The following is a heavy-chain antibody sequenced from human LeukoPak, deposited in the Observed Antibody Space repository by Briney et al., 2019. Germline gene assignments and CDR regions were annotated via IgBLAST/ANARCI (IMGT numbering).Heavy chain of an antibody. V-gene: IGHV1-18*04. J-gene: IGHJ4*02. CDR2: ISAYNGNT. Sequence: GASVKVSCKASGYTFTGYYMHWVRQAPGQGLEWMGWISAYNGNTNYAQKLQGRVTMTTDTSTSTAYMELRSLRSDDTAVYYCARDASDILTGYPPHHGYWGQGTLVTVSS. CDR1: GYTFTGYY. D-gene: IGHD3-9*01. CDR3: ARDASDILTGYPPHHGY.